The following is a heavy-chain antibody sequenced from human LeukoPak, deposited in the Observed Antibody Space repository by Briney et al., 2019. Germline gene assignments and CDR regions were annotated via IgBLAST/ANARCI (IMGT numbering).Heavy chain of an antibody. CDR2: ITASGTAM. Sequence: PGGSLRLSCAASGFTFSSYSMNWVRQAPGKGLEWVSHITASGTAMFYADSVKGRFTISRDNSKNTLYLQMNSLRAEDTAVYYCAKEPYDSSAYYFDYWGQGTLVTVSS. J-gene: IGHJ4*02. CDR1: GFTFSSYS. CDR3: AKEPYDSSAYYFDY. V-gene: IGHV3-23*01. D-gene: IGHD3-22*01.